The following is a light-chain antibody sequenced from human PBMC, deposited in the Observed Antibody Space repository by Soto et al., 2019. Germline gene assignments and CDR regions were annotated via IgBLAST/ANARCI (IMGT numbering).Light chain of an antibody. CDR3: QQYNNWASYA. CDR1: QSVSSN. CDR2: GAS. Sequence: EIVMTQSPATLSVSPGERATLSCRASQSVSSNLAWYQQKPGQAPRLLIYGASTRATGIPARFSGSVSGTEFTLTISSLQSEDFAVDYCQQYNNWASYAFGQGTKLEIK. V-gene: IGKV3-15*01. J-gene: IGKJ2*01.